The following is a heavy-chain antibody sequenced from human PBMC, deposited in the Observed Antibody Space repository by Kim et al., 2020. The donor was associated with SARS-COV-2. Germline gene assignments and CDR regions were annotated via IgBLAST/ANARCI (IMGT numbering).Heavy chain of an antibody. CDR2: ITSSGGTT. CDR3: LKDLQGVGDY. CDR1: GLTFSSYA. D-gene: IGHD3-10*01. Sequence: GGSLRLSCSASGLTFSSYAMHWVRQAPGKRLEYVSSITSSGGTTFYADSVKGRFTISRDNSKNTLYLQMTSLRPEDTAVYYCLKDLQGVGDYWGQGTLVTVSS. J-gene: IGHJ4*02. V-gene: IGHV3-64D*09.